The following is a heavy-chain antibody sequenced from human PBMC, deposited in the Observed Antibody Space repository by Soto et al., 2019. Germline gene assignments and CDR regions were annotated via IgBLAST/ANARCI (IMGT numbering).Heavy chain of an antibody. CDR2: INHSGST. J-gene: IGHJ4*02. D-gene: IGHD1-26*01. CDR1: GGSFSGYY. CDR3: ARLNHKVGESTGGDY. Sequence: SETLSLTCAVYGGSFSGYYWSWIRQPPGKGLEWIGEINHSGSTNYNPSLKSRVTISVDTSKNQFSLKLSSVTAADTAVYYCARLNHKVGESTGGDYWSQGTLVTVSS. V-gene: IGHV4-34*01.